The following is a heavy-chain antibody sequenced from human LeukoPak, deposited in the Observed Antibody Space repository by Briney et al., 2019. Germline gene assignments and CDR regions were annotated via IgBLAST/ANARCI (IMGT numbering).Heavy chain of an antibody. CDR3: ARDLRPGYSSFDRNAFDI. V-gene: IGHV4-4*07. CDR2: IYTSGST. CDR1: GGSISSYY. Sequence: SETLSLTCTVSGGSISSYYWSWIRQPAGKGLEWIGRIYTSGSTNYNPSPKSRVTMSVDTSKNQFSLKLSSVTAADTAVYYCARDLRPGYSSFDRNAFDIWGQGTMVTVSS. D-gene: IGHD6-19*01. J-gene: IGHJ3*02.